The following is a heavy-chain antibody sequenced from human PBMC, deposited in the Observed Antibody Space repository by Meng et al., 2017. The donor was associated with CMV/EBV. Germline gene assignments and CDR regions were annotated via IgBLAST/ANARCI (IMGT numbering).Heavy chain of an antibody. V-gene: IGHV1-2*02. J-gene: IGHJ5*02. Sequence: ASGSTFTGYDMHWVRQAPGQGLEWMGWINPNSGGTNYAQKFQGRVTMTRDTSISTAYMELSRLRSDDTAVYYWARGPAALGENWFDPWGQGTLVTVSS. CDR1: GSTFTGYD. D-gene: IGHD2-2*01. CDR2: INPNSGGT. CDR3: ARGPAALGENWFDP.